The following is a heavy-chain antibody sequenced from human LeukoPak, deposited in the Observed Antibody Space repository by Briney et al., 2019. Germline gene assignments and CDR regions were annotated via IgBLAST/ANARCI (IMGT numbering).Heavy chain of an antibody. CDR3: ARGYCSSTSCLRAAVDV. D-gene: IGHD2-2*01. V-gene: IGHV4-34*01. CDR1: GGSFSGYY. Sequence: PSETLSLTCAVYGGSFSGYYWSWIRQPPGKGLEWIGEINHSGSTNYNPSLKSRVTISVDTSKNQLSLKLSSVTAADTAVYYCARGYCSSTSCLRAAVDVWGQGTTVTVSS. CDR2: INHSGST. J-gene: IGHJ6*02.